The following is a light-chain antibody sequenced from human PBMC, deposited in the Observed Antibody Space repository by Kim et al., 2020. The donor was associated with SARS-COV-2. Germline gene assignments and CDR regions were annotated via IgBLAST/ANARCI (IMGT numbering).Light chain of an antibody. V-gene: IGKV1-6*01. J-gene: IGKJ2*01. CDR2: AAS. CDR1: QGIRND. CDR3: LQDYNYPYT. Sequence: AIQMTQSPSSLSASVGDRVTITCRASQGIRNDLGWYQQKPGKAPKLLIYAASSLHSGVPSRYSGSGSGTDFTLTISSLQPEDFATYYCLQDYNYPYTFGQGTKLEI.